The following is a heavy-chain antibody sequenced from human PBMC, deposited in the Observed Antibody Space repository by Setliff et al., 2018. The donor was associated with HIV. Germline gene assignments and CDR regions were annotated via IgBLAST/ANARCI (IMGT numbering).Heavy chain of an antibody. CDR1: GDSVSSNSAA. CDR3: ARIGVRFLEWLFVAFDI. CDR2: TYYKSKWYN. V-gene: IGHV6-1*01. J-gene: IGHJ3*02. Sequence: SQTLSLTCAISGDSVSSNSAAWNWIRQSPSRGLEWLGRTYYKSKWYNDYAVSVKSRITINPDTSKNQFSLQLSSVTPEDTAVYYCARIGVRFLEWLFVAFDIWGQGTMVTVSS. D-gene: IGHD3-3*01.